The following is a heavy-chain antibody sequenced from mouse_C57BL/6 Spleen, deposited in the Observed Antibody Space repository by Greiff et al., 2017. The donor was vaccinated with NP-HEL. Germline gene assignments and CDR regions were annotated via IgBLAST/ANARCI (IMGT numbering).Heavy chain of an antibody. CDR1: GYTFTSYG. D-gene: IGHD4-1*01. V-gene: IGHV1-81*01. CDR3: ARTGGPDYYAMDY. J-gene: IGHJ4*01. CDR2: IYPRSGNT. Sequence: QVHVKQSGAELARPGASVKLSCKASGYTFTSYGISWVKQRTGQGLEWIGEIYPRSGNTYYNEKFKGKATLTADKSSSTAYMELRSLTSEDSAVYFCARTGGPDYYAMDYWGQGTSVTVSS.